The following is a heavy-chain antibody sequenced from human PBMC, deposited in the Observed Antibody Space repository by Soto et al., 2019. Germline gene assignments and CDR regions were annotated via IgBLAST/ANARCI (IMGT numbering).Heavy chain of an antibody. CDR2: IIPILGIA. CDR1: GGTFSSYT. J-gene: IGHJ4*02. Sequence: QVQLVQSGAEVKKPGSSVKVSCKASGGTFSSYTISWVRQAPGQGLEWMGRIIPILGIANYAQKFQGRVTITADKPTSPADRERCSLRSEDTAVYYCARDSAGMAIAYRGQGTLVTVSS. D-gene: IGHD1-26*01. CDR3: ARDSAGMAIAY. V-gene: IGHV1-69*08.